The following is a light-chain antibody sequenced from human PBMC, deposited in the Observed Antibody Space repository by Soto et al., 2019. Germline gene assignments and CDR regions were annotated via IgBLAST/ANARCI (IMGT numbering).Light chain of an antibody. Sequence: EVGLTQSSGYLSMYPGERATLSCRASQTISNSYLAWYQHKSGQAPRLLISAASSRATGIPDRFSGSGSGTDFTLTISRLEPEDFAVYYCQQDVNTVRTFGQGTKVDIK. CDR3: QQDVNTVRT. CDR2: AAS. J-gene: IGKJ1*01. CDR1: QTISNSY. V-gene: IGKV3-20*01.